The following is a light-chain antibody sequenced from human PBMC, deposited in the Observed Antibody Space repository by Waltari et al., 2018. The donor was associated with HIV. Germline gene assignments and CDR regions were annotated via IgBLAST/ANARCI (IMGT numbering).Light chain of an antibody. CDR2: DAS. CDR3: QQYSRWPPTWT. Sequence: EVVMTQSPGTLSVSPGERATLSCRSSENIRNNLAWYQQKPGQAPRLLFYDASARATGVPARFSGSGSGTEFTLTISGLQSEDFAIYYCQQYSRWPPTWTSGQGTKVDVK. V-gene: IGKV3-15*01. CDR1: ENIRNN. J-gene: IGKJ1*01.